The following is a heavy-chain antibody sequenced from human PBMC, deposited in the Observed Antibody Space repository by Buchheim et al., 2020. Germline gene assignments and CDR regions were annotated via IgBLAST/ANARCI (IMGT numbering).Heavy chain of an antibody. D-gene: IGHD3-9*01. V-gene: IGHV3-74*03. J-gene: IGHJ4*02. Sequence: EVQLVESGGGFVPPGGSLRLSCAASGFSLSFYCLHWVRQAPGKGLVWVSRINSDGSSTTYEASVKGRFTISRDNAKNTVFLQMNSLGAEDTAVYYCARAIDYTSYSNWYDIWGQGTL. CDR1: GFSLSFYC. CDR3: ARAIDYTSYSNWYDI. CDR2: INSDGSST.